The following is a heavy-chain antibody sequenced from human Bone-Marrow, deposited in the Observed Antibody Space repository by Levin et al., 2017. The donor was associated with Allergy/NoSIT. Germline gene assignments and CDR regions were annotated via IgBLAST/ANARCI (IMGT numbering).Heavy chain of an antibody. V-gene: IGHV4-34*01. D-gene: IGHD6-19*01. J-gene: IGHJ4*02. CDR2: INHSGST. CDR3: ATLPYSSGWYRRTTFDY. CDR1: GGSFSGYY. Sequence: SETLSLTCAVYGGSFSGYYWSWIRQPPGKGLEWIGEINHSGSTNYNPSLKSRVTISVDTSKNQFSLKLSSVTAADTAVYYCATLPYSSGWYRRTTFDYWGQGTLVTVSS.